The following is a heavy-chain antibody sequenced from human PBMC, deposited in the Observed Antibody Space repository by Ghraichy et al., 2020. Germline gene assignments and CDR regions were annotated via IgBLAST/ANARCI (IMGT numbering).Heavy chain of an antibody. Sequence: SETLSLTCTVSGDSINDYYWNWLRQTPGKGLEWIANIHSSGITYYNSTLKSRVTMSIDTSKNQFSLRLSSVTAADTAVYFCAREKINGYNYFDHWGQGTLGTVSP. CDR3: AREKINGYNYFDH. J-gene: IGHJ4*02. D-gene: IGHD2-8*01. V-gene: IGHV4-59*12. CDR2: IHSSGIT. CDR1: GDSINDYY.